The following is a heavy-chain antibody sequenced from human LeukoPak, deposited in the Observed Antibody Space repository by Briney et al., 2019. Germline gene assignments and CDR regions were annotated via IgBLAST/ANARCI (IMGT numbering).Heavy chain of an antibody. CDR1: GFTFSSYA. Sequence: GGSLRLSCAASGFTFSSYAMHWVRQAPGKGLEWVSAISGSGGSTYYADSVKGRFTISRDNSKNTLYLQMNSLRAEDTAVYYCAKDRGSTDSEWFDPWGQGTLVTVSS. V-gene: IGHV3-23*01. J-gene: IGHJ5*02. D-gene: IGHD1-26*01. CDR2: ISGSGGST. CDR3: AKDRGSTDSEWFDP.